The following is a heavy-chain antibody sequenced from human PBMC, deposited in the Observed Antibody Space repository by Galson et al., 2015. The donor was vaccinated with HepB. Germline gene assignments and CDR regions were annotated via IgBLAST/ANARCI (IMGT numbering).Heavy chain of an antibody. CDR2: IDPSDSYT. D-gene: IGHD3-3*01. CDR3: ASTANFGVWSGYYTAFILRYFDWVRLGHYGMDV. V-gene: IGHV5-10-1*01. Sequence: QSGAEVKKPGESLRISCKGSGYSFTSYWISWVRQMPGKGLEWMGRIDPSDSYTNYSPSFQGHVTISADKSISTAYLQWSSLKASDTAMYYCASTANFGVWSGYYTAFILRYFDWVRLGHYGMDVWGQGTTVTVSS. J-gene: IGHJ6*02. CDR1: GYSFTSYW.